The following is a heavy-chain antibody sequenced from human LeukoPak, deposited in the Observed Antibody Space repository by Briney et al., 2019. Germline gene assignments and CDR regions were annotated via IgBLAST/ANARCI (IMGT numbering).Heavy chain of an antibody. D-gene: IGHD2-2*01. V-gene: IGHV1-8*03. Sequence: ASVKVSCKASGYTFTSYDINWVRQATGQGLEWMGWMNPNSSNTGYAQKFQGRVTITRNTSISTAYMELSSLRSEDTAVYYCARSRSLAKRYCSSTSCYQDAFDIWGQGTMVTVSS. CDR3: ARSRSLAKRYCSSTSCYQDAFDI. CDR2: MNPNSSNT. CDR1: GYTFTSYD. J-gene: IGHJ3*02.